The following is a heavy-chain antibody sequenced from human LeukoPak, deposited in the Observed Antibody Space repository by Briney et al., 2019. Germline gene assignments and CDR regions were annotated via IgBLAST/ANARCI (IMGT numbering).Heavy chain of an antibody. Sequence: GGSLTLSCAASGFTFSTYWMTWARQAPGKGREWVANITLDASEKYYVDSVKGRFPISRDNAKNSVFLQMNRLSAEDRAVYQCARSHDYGGDCFFDFWGQGTLVTVTS. CDR3: ARSHDYGGDCFFDF. V-gene: IGHV3-7*01. D-gene: IGHD4-23*01. CDR2: ITLDASEK. J-gene: IGHJ4*02. CDR1: GFTFSTYW.